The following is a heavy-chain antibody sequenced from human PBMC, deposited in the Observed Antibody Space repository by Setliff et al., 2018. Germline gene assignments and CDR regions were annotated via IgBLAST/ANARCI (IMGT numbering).Heavy chain of an antibody. CDR3: ARGPPEFVVAPAEGKFDY. D-gene: IGHD2-15*01. Sequence: ASVKVSCKASGYTFSTYGIAWVRQAPGQGLEWMGWISAYARKFQGRVIMTTDTSTNTAYMELRSLRSDDTAIYYCARGPPEFVVAPAEGKFDYWGQGTLVTVSS. CDR1: GYTFSTYG. V-gene: IGHV1-18*01. J-gene: IGHJ4*02. CDR2: ISA.